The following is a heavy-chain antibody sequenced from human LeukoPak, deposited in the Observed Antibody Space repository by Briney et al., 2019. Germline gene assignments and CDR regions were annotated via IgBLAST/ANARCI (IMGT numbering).Heavy chain of an antibody. CDR2: IYSGGST. CDR1: GFTVNNNY. D-gene: IGHD2-15*01. Sequence: GSLRLSCAASGFTVNNNYMSWVRQAPGKGLECVSVIYSGGSTKYADSVKGRFIVSRHNSENTLYLQLSSLRPEATAVYYCTKVVSGGGNFVMDVWGQGTTVTVSS. CDR3: TKVVSGGGNFVMDV. V-gene: IGHV3-53*04. J-gene: IGHJ6*02.